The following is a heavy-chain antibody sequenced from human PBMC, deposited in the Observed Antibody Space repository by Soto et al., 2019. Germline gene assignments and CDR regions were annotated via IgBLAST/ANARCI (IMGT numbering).Heavy chain of an antibody. D-gene: IGHD1-26*01. CDR2: INHSGST. J-gene: IGHJ6*02. V-gene: IGHV4-34*01. Sequence: SETLSLTCAVYGGSFSGYYWSWIRQPPGKGLEWIGEINHSGSTNYNPSLKSRVTISVDTSKNQFSLKLSSVTAADTAVYYCARGRLALVGATSSYYYYYGMDVWGQGTTVTVSS. CDR1: GGSFSGYY. CDR3: ARGRLALVGATSSYYYYYGMDV.